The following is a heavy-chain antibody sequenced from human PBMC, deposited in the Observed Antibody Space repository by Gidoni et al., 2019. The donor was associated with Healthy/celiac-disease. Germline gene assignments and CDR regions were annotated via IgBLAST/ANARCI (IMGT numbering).Heavy chain of an antibody. Sequence: EVQLVESGGVVVQPGGSLRLSCAASGFPFDDYAMHWVRQAPGKGLEWVSLISWDGGSTYYADSVKGRFTISRDNSKNSLYLQMNSLRAEDTALYYCAKDRGIAALYYGMDVWGQGTTVTVSS. D-gene: IGHD6-6*01. CDR1: GFPFDDYA. CDR2: ISWDGGST. V-gene: IGHV3-43D*03. J-gene: IGHJ6*02. CDR3: AKDRGIAALYYGMDV.